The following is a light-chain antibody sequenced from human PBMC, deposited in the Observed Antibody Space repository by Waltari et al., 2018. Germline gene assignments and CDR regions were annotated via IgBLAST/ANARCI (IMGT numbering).Light chain of an antibody. Sequence: EIVLTQSPATLSLSPGERATLSCRASQSVSSYLAWYQQKPDQAPRLLIYDASNGATGIPARFSGSVSGTDFTLTISSLEPEDFAVYYCQQRSNWPPALTFGGGTKVEIK. V-gene: IGKV3-11*01. CDR1: QSVSSY. J-gene: IGKJ4*01. CDR3: QQRSNWPPALT. CDR2: DAS.